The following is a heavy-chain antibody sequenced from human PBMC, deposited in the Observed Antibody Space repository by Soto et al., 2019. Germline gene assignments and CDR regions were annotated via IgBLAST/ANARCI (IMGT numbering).Heavy chain of an antibody. J-gene: IGHJ4*02. Sequence: GGSLILSCAASGFTFSSDCMYWVRQAPGKGLEWVAVISYDGSNKYYADSVKGRFTISRDNSKNTLYLQMNSLRAEDTAVYYCAKALIAAAGTGSYFDYWGQGTLVTVSS. CDR3: AKALIAAAGTGSYFDY. V-gene: IGHV3-30*18. D-gene: IGHD6-13*01. CDR2: ISYDGSNK. CDR1: GFTFSSDC.